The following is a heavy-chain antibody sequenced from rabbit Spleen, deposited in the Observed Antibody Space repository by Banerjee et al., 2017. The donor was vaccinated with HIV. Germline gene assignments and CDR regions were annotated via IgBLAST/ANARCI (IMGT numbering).Heavy chain of an antibody. D-gene: IGHD4-1*01. V-gene: IGHV1S43*01. Sequence: QSLEESGGDLVKPGASLTLTCKASGLDFSGDSYDSYMCWVRQAPGKGLEWIGYIEPIFGNTYYANWVNGRFTISSHNAQNTLYLQLSSLTAADTATYFCVRDLAGVIGWNFGWWGPGTLVTV. CDR2: IEPIFGNT. CDR1: GLDFSGDSY. J-gene: IGHJ4*01. CDR3: VRDLAGVIGWNFGW.